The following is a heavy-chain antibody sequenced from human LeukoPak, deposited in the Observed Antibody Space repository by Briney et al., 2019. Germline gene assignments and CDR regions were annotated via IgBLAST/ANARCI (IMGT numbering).Heavy chain of an antibody. CDR3: ARGRKGISMVRGVMKYKYYGMDV. J-gene: IGHJ6*02. Sequence: SETLSLTCGVYGGSLSGYFWNWIRQPPGKGLEWLGEIDHSGNTNYNPSLKSRVTISIDTSKNQFSLKVPSVTAADMAVYYCARGRKGISMVRGVMKYKYYGMDVWGQGTTVTVSS. CDR2: IDHSGNT. V-gene: IGHV4-34*01. D-gene: IGHD3-10*01. CDR1: GGSLSGYF.